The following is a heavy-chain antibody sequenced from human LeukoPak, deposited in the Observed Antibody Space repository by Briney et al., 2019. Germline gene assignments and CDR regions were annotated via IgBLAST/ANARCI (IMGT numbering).Heavy chain of an antibody. CDR2: IYSGGST. Sequence: PGGSLRLSCAASGFTVSSNYMSWVRQAPGKGLEWVSVIYSGGSTYYADSVKGRFTISRDNSKNTLYLQMNSLRAEDTAVYYCAGQRRWLQLSYYYYGMDVWGQGTTVTVSS. V-gene: IGHV3-66*04. CDR1: GFTVSSNY. CDR3: AGQRRWLQLSYYYYGMDV. J-gene: IGHJ6*02. D-gene: IGHD5-24*01.